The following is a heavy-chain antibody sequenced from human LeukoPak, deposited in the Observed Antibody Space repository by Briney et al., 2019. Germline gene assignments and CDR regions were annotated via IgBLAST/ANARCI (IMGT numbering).Heavy chain of an antibody. D-gene: IGHD3-10*01. CDR2: ICGSGGST. CDR3: AKNYGSGAFRYGDV. J-gene: IGHJ6*02. CDR1: GFTFSSYA. V-gene: IGHV3-23*01. Sequence: GGSLRLSCAASGFTFSSYAMSWVRQAPGKGLEWVSAICGSGGSTDYADPVKGRFTISRDNSKNTLYLQMNSLRAEDTAVYYCAKNYGSGAFRYGDVWGQGTTVTVSS.